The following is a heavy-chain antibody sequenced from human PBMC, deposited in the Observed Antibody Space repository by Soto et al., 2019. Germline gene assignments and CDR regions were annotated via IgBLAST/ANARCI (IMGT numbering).Heavy chain of an antibody. V-gene: IGHV4-61*01. D-gene: IGHD3-22*01. CDR2: FYYTGSI. CDR3: ARSMFYSDGSNYSPFDY. J-gene: IGHJ4*02. Sequence: QVQLQESGPGLVKPSETLSLTCTVSGGSVSSGNYYWSWIRQPPGKGLEWIGYFYYTGSINYNPSLKSPVTISIDASKNQFSLRLSSVTAADTAVYYCARSMFYSDGSNYSPFDYWGQGTLVTVSS. CDR1: GGSVSSGNYY.